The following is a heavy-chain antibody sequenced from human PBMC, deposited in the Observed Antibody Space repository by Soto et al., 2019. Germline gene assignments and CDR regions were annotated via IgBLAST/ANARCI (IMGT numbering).Heavy chain of an antibody. D-gene: IGHD3-9*01. CDR3: ARVYSYFDWLPIDY. CDR2: IYYSGST. J-gene: IGHJ4*02. V-gene: IGHV4-59*01. CDR1: GGSFSGYY. Sequence: PSETLSLTCAVCGGSFSGYYWTWIRQPPGKGLEWIGYIYYSGSTNYNPSLKSRVTISVDTSKNQFSLKLSSVTAADTAVYYCARVYSYFDWLPIDYWGQGTLVTVSS.